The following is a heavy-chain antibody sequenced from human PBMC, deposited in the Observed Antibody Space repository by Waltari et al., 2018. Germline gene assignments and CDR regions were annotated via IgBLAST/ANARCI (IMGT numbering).Heavy chain of an antibody. CDR1: GFTFSRSW. J-gene: IGHJ4*02. D-gene: IGHD2-15*01. V-gene: IGHV3-7*01. CDR2: MNPDGSEK. CDR3: ARTGYGGNALDY. Sequence: EVQLVESGGGLVQPGGSLRLSCAASGFTFSRSWLNWVRQAPGKGLEWVANMNPDGSEKQYVDSVKGRFPTSRDNTKNSLYLQMNSLRAEDTAIYYCARTGYGGNALDYWGQGTLVTVSS.